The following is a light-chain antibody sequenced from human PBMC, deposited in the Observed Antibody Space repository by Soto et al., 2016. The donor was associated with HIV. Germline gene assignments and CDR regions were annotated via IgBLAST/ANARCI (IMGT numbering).Light chain of an antibody. CDR1: QDITSY. CDR2: TAS. Sequence: DIQLTQSPSFLSASVGDRVTITCRASQDITSYLSWYQQKPGKAPKLLIHTASALQSGVPPRFSGSGSGTEFTLTISSLQPDDFATYYCQHYNSYPYTFGQGTKLEIK. CDR3: QHYNSYPYT. V-gene: IGKV1-9*01. J-gene: IGKJ2*01.